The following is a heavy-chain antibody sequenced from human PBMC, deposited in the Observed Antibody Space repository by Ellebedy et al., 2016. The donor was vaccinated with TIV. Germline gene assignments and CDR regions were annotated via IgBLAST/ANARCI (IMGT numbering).Heavy chain of an antibody. CDR2: LGGSSENT. CDR3: ATTDVRH. D-gene: IGHD2-8*01. V-gene: IGHV3-23*01. Sequence: GESLKISCAASGFTFSNYAMSWVRQAPGKGLEWVSALGGSSENTYYADSVKGRFTISRDNSKDILYLQMNSLRVEDTAVYYCATTDVRHWGQGTLVTVSS. CDR1: GFTFSNYA. J-gene: IGHJ4*02.